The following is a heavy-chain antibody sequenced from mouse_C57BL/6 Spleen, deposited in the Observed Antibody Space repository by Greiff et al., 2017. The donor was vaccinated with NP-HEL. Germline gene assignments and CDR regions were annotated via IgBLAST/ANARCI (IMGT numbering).Heavy chain of an antibody. CDR2: IDPSDSYT. J-gene: IGHJ4*01. V-gene: IGHV1-69*01. CDR3: ALGMDY. CDR1: GYTFTSYW. Sequence: VQLQQPGAELVMPGASVKLSCKASGYTFTSYWMHWVKQRPGQGLEWIGEIDPSDSYTNYNQKFKGKSTLTVDKSSSTAYMQLSSLTSEDSAVYYCALGMDYWGQGTSVTVSS.